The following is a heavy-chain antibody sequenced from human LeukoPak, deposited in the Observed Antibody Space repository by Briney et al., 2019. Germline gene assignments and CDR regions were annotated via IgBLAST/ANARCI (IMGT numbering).Heavy chain of an antibody. CDR3: ARDSLAQALGYPGYYYGMDV. D-gene: IGHD2-15*01. CDR2: IYHSGST. V-gene: IGHV4-38-2*02. J-gene: IGHJ6*04. CDR1: GYSISSGYY. Sequence: SETLSLTCAVSGYSISSGYYWGWIRPPPGKGLEWIGIIYHSGSTYYNPSLKSRVTISVDTSKNQFSLKLSSVTAADTAVYYCARDSLAQALGYPGYYYGMDVWGKGTTVTVSS.